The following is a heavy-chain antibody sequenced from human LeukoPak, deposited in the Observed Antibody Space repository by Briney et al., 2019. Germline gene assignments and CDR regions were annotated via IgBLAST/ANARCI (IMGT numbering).Heavy chain of an antibody. Sequence: SVKVSCKTSGYTFTSYDINWVRQAPGQGLEWMGRIIPIFGTANYAQKFQGRVTITTDESTSTAYMELSSLRSEDTAVYYCARDPSLYSYGDYWGQGTLVTVSS. D-gene: IGHD5-18*01. V-gene: IGHV1-69*05. CDR1: GYTFTSYD. CDR3: ARDPSLYSYGDY. J-gene: IGHJ4*02. CDR2: IIPIFGTA.